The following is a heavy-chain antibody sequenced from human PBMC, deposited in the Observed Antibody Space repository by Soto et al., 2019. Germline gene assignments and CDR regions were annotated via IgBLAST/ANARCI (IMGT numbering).Heavy chain of an antibody. D-gene: IGHD4-17*01. V-gene: IGHV1-69*01. CDR2: LIPISGTA. CDR3: ATPMDGEH. CDR1: AGTFSSFA. J-gene: IGHJ4*02. Sequence: QVQVVQSGAEVKQPGSSVKVSFKGSAGTFSSFAVSWVRQAPGQGLEWMGGLIPISGTAKYAPKFQGRVAFTADESMTTAYMELRSLTSDDTAVYFCATPMDGEHWRQGTLVIVSS.